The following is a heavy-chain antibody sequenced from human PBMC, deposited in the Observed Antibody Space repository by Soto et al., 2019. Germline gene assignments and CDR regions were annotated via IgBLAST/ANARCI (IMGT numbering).Heavy chain of an antibody. J-gene: IGHJ4*02. CDR1: GFTFNIYG. CDR3: AKDQASGQGSFDS. Sequence: WRSLRLSCADSGFTFNIYGMHWVRQAPDKGLEWVALISYDGSNQYYADSVKGRFTISRDNSKNTLFLQMNSLRADDTAVYYCAKDQASGQGSFDSWGQGTLVTVSS. V-gene: IGHV3-30*18. CDR2: ISYDGSNQ.